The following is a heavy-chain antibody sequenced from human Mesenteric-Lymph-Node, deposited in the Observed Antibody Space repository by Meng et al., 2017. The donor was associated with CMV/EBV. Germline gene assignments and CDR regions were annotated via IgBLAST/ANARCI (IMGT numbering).Heavy chain of an antibody. CDR2: IYYSGST. V-gene: IGHV4-39*01. J-gene: IGHJ2*01. D-gene: IGHD6-13*01. Sequence: GSISSSSYFWGWIRQPPGKGLEWIGSIYYSGSTYYNPSLKSRVTISADTSKNQFSLKVSSVTAADTAVYYCARAYSSSWYGYWYFDLWGRGTLVTVSS. CDR3: ARAYSSSWYGYWYFDL. CDR1: GSISSSSYF.